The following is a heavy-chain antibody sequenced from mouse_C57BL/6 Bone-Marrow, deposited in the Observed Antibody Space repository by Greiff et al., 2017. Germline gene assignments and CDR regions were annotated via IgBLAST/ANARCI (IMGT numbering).Heavy chain of an antibody. CDR1: GYSITSGYY. V-gene: IGHV3-6*01. D-gene: IGHD3-2*02. J-gene: IGHJ3*01. Sequence: VQLKESGPGLVKPSQSLSLTCSVTGYSITSGYYWNWIRQFPGNKLEWMGYISYDGSNNYNPSLTNRISIPRDTSKNQFFLKLNSVPTEDTATYYCARGGQLRREFAYWGQGTLGTVSA. CDR2: ISYDGSN. CDR3: ARGGQLRREFAY.